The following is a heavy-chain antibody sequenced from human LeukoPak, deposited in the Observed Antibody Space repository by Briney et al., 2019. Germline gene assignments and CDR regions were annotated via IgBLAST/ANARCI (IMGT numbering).Heavy chain of an antibody. J-gene: IGHJ6*03. CDR2: ISSSGSTI. Sequence: PGGSLRLSCAASGFTFSSYEMNWVRQAPGKGLEWVSYISSSGSTIYYADSVKGRFTISRDNAKNSLYLQMNSLRAEDTALYYCARIFAPYYYYYYMDVWGKGTTVTVSS. CDR1: GFTFSSYE. CDR3: ARIFAPYYYYYYMDV. D-gene: IGHD2-15*01. V-gene: IGHV3-48*03.